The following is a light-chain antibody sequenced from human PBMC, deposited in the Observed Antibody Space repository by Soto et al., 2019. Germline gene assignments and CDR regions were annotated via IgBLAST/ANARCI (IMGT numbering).Light chain of an antibody. CDR3: LQSNSYPFN. CDR2: GAS. J-gene: IGKJ2*01. CDR1: QGISFW. Sequence: DIQMTQFPSSVSASVGDSVTITCRASQGISFWLAWYQQKPGKAPRLLIYGASTLQSGVPSRFRGSGGGTDFTLTISSLQPEDSANYYCLQSNSYPFNFGQGTKLEIK. V-gene: IGKV1-12*01.